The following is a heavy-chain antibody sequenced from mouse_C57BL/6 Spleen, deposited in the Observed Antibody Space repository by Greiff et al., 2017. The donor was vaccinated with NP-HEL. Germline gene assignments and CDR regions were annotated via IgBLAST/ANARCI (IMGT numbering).Heavy chain of an antibody. CDR1: GYTFTGYW. CDR2: ILPGSGST. V-gene: IGHV1-9*01. D-gene: IGHD2-4*01. Sequence: QVQLQQSGAELMKPGASVKLSCKATGYTFTGYWIEWVKQRPGHGLEWIGEILPGSGSTNYNEKFKGKATFTADTSSNTAYMQLSSLTTEDSAIYYCARASIYYDYDGTAPFDYWGQGTTLTVSS. J-gene: IGHJ2*01. CDR3: ARASIYYDYDGTAPFDY.